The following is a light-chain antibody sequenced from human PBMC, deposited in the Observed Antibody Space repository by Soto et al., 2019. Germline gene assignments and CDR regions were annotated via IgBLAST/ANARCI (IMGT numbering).Light chain of an antibody. CDR2: DAS. V-gene: IGKV3-11*01. Sequence: EIVLTQSQATLSLSPGERATLSCRSSQSVSSYLAWYQQQPGQAPRLLIYDASNRATVIPARLSGSGSGTDFTLTISSLETEDFAIYYCQQRSNWPPGTFGGGTKVQIK. CDR1: QSVSSY. J-gene: IGKJ4*01. CDR3: QQRSNWPPGT.